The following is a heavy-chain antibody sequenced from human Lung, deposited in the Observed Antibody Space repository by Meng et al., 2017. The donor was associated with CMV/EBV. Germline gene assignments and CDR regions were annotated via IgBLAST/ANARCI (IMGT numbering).Heavy chain of an antibody. J-gene: IGHJ4*02. V-gene: IGHV1-18*01. CDR1: GYIFTSYG. D-gene: IGHD2-2*01. CDR3: ARNRYCSSTSCYFDY. Sequence: ASVKVSCKASGYIFTSYGISWVRQAPGQGLEWMGCISAYNGNTNYAQKLQGRVTITTDTSTSTAYMELRSLRSDDTAVYYCARNRYCSSTSCYFDYWGQGXLVTVSS. CDR2: ISAYNGNT.